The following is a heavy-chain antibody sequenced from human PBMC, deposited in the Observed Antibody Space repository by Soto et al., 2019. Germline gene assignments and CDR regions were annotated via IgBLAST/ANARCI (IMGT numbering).Heavy chain of an antibody. CDR2: ISYDGSNK. J-gene: IGHJ6*02. CDR3: AKGGDDFWCAFQIYYYYGLDF. CDR1: GFTFSSYG. Sequence: GGSLRLSCAASGFTFSSYGMHWVRQAPGKGLEWVAVISYDGSNKYYADSVKGRFTISRDNSKNTLYLRMNSLRREDTAVYYCAKGGDDFWCAFQIYYYYGLDFRGPGTTHSGSS. V-gene: IGHV3-30*18. D-gene: IGHD3-3*01.